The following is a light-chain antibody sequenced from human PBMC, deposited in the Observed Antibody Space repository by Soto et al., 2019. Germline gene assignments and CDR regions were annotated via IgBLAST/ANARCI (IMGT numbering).Light chain of an antibody. J-gene: IGKJ4*01. Sequence: EIVMTQSPATLSVSPGERATLSCRASQSVSSNLAWYQQIPGQAPRLLIYGASTRVTGIPDRFSGSGSGTDFTLTISRLEPEDFAVYYCQQYNDWPPLTFGGGTKVDIK. CDR1: QSVSSN. V-gene: IGKV3D-15*01. CDR2: GAS. CDR3: QQYNDWPPLT.